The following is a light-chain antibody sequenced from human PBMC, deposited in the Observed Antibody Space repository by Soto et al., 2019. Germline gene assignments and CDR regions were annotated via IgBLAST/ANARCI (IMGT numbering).Light chain of an antibody. CDR1: QSVSSN. Sequence: ETVMTQSPATLSVSPGERPTLSCRASQSVSSNLAWYQQKPGQAPRLLIYDASTRATGIPARFSGSGSGTEVPLTISSLQSEEFAVYYCQQYNTWPRTFGPGTKVDIK. CDR3: QQYNTWPRT. J-gene: IGKJ3*01. V-gene: IGKV3-15*01. CDR2: DAS.